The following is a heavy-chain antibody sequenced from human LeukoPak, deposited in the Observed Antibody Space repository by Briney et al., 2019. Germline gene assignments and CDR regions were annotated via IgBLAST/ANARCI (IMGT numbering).Heavy chain of an antibody. CDR1: GFPFSSSV. V-gene: IGHV3-23*01. CDR2: ISVSGGST. J-gene: IGHJ4*01. CDR3: AKSRDDYTFVPIFDY. Sequence: GGSLRLSCGACGFPFSSSVMNWVRQAPGKGLAWVSGISVSGGSTYYADSVKGRFTISRDNSKNTLYLQMNSLRAEDTAVYYCAKSRDDYTFVPIFDYWGHGTLVTVSS. D-gene: IGHD5-24*01.